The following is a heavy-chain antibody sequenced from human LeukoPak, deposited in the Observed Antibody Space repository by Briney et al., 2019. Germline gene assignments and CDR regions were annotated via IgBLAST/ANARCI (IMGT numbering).Heavy chain of an antibody. J-gene: IGHJ2*01. Sequence: SETLSLTCTVSGGSISSSTYYWSWIRQPAGKGLEWIGRIETSGNTNYKPSLKSRVTMSVDTSKNQFSLKLSSVTAAGTAVYYCARVSSSWYQDWYFDLWGRGTLVTVSS. V-gene: IGHV4-61*02. CDR3: ARVSSSWYQDWYFDL. CDR1: GGSISSSTYY. D-gene: IGHD6-13*01. CDR2: IETSGNT.